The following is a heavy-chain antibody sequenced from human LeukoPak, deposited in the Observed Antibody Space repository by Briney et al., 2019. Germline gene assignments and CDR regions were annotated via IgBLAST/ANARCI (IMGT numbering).Heavy chain of an antibody. CDR3: ARRSRGITIFGVAQYFDS. V-gene: IGHV4-59*08. J-gene: IGHJ4*02. Sequence: SETLSLTCTVSGDSISSYYWSWIRQPPGKGLEWIGYICYSGTTNYNPSLKSRVTISVDTSKNQFSLKLSSVTAADTAVYYCARRSRGITIFGVAQYFDSWGQGTLVTVSS. CDR1: GDSISSYY. D-gene: IGHD3-3*01. CDR2: ICYSGTT.